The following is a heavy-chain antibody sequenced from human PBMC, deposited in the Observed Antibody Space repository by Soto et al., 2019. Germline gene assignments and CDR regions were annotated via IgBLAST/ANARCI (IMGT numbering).Heavy chain of an antibody. Sequence: KASETLSLTCAVYGGSFSGYYWSWIRQPPGKGLEWIGEINHSGSTNYNPSLKSRVTISVDTSKNQFSLKLSSVTAADTAVYYCAREKQTRYYYYYGMDVWGQGTTVTVSS. CDR3: AREKQTRYYYYYGMDV. D-gene: IGHD2-2*01. CDR1: GGSFSGYY. V-gene: IGHV4-34*01. CDR2: INHSGST. J-gene: IGHJ6*02.